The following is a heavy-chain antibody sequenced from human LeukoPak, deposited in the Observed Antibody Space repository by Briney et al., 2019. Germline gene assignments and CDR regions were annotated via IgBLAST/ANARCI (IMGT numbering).Heavy chain of an antibody. V-gene: IGHV3-48*01. CDR1: GFTFKDYS. Sequence: GGSLRLSCAASGFTFKDYSMNWVRQAPGKGLEFVSYISSSHIYYADSVKGRFTISRDNAKISLYLEMNSLRAEDTAVYYCARDHDWGFDYWGQGILVTVSS. J-gene: IGHJ4*02. CDR3: ARDHDWGFDY. D-gene: IGHD2-21*01. CDR2: ISSSHI.